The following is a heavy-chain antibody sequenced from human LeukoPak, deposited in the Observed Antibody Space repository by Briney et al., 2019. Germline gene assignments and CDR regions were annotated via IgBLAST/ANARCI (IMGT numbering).Heavy chain of an antibody. J-gene: IGHJ6*02. CDR1: GFTFSDYY. CDR2: ISSSGSTI. Sequence: GGSLRLSCAASGFTFSDYYMSWIRQAPGKGLEWVSYISSSGSTIYYADSVKGRFTISRDNAKNSLYLQMNSLRAEDTAVYYGRRVLLPYYYGMDVWDQGTTVTVSS. CDR3: RRVLLPYYYGMDV. V-gene: IGHV3-11*01. D-gene: IGHD2-21*01.